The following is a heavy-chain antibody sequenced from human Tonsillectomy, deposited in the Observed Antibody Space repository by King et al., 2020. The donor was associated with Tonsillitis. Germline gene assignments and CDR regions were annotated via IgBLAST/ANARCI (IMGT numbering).Heavy chain of an antibody. CDR3: RGVGSNPFGEQTFDY. J-gene: IGHJ4*02. D-gene: IGHD3-10*01. Sequence: QLVQSGGGLVQPGRSLRLSCTASGFTFGDYAMSWVRQAPGKGLEWVGFIRSKAYGGTTEYAASVKGRFTISRDDSKSIAYLQMNSLKTEDTAVYYCRGVGSNPFGEQTFDYWGQGTLVTVSS. CDR1: GFTFGDYA. V-gene: IGHV3-49*04. CDR2: IRSKAYGGTT.